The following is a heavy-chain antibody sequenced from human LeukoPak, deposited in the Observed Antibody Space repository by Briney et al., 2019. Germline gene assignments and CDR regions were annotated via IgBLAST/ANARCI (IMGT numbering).Heavy chain of an antibody. CDR2: ISSSSSYI. J-gene: IGHJ4*02. CDR3: ARDGGYCSSTSCSYPIDY. D-gene: IGHD2-2*01. V-gene: IGHV3-21*01. Sequence: GGSLRLSCAASGFTFSSYSMNWVRQAPGKGLEWVSSISSSSSYIYYADSVKGRFTISRDNAKNSLNLQMNSLRAEDTAVYYCARDGGYCSSTSCSYPIDYWGQGTLVTVSS. CDR1: GFTFSSYS.